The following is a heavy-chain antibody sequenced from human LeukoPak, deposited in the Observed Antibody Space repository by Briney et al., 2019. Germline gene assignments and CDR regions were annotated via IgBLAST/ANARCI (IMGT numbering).Heavy chain of an antibody. D-gene: IGHD6-13*01. CDR2: IIPIFGTA. CDR3: ASEIAAAGTRWFDP. J-gene: IGHJ5*02. Sequence: SVKVSCKASGGSFSSYAISWVRRAPGQGLEWMGGIIPIFGTANYAQKFQGRVTITADESTSSAYRERSSLRSEDTAVHYCASEIAAAGTRWFDPWGQGTLVTVSS. CDR1: GGSFSSYA. V-gene: IGHV1-69*13.